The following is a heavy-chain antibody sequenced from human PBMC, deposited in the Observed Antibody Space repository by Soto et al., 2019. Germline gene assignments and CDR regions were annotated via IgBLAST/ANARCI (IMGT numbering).Heavy chain of an antibody. J-gene: IGHJ3*02. CDR3: AREGLYCTNGVCYDAFDI. Sequence: HPGGSLRLSCAASGFTFSSYWMSWVRQAPGKGLEWVANIKQDGSEKYYVDSVKGRFTISRDNAKNSLYLQMNSLRAEDTAVYYCAREGLYCTNGVCYDAFDIWGQGTMVTVSS. V-gene: IGHV3-7*05. D-gene: IGHD2-8*01. CDR1: GFTFSSYW. CDR2: IKQDGSEK.